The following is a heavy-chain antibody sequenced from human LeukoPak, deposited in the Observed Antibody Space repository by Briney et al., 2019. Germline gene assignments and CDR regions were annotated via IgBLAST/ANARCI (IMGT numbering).Heavy chain of an antibody. CDR1: GGTFSSYA. V-gene: IGHV1-69*04. D-gene: IGHD3-9*01. Sequence: EASVKVSCKASGGTFSSYAISWVRQAPGQGLEWMGRIIPILGIANYAQKFQGRVTITADKSTSTAYMELSSLRSEDTAVYYCASPDTYYDILTGYSFDYWGQGTLVTVSS. CDR3: ASPDTYYDILTGYSFDY. J-gene: IGHJ4*02. CDR2: IIPILGIA.